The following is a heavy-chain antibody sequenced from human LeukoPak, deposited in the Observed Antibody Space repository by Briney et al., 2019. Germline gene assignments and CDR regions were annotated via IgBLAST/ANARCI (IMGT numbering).Heavy chain of an antibody. D-gene: IGHD3-3*01. CDR2: IKQDGSEK. J-gene: IGHJ3*02. CDR3: AKGFAYYDFWSGYYSLAAFDI. V-gene: IGHV3-7*01. Sequence: TGGSLRLSCAASGFTFSSYWMSWVRQAPGKGLEWVANIKQDGSEKYYVDSVKGRFTISRDNAKNSLYLQMNSLRAEDTAAYYCAKGFAYYDFWSGYYSLAAFDIWGQGTMVTVSS. CDR1: GFTFSSYW.